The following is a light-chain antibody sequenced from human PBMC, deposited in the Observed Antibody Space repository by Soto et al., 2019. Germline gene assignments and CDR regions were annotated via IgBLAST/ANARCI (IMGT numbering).Light chain of an antibody. J-gene: IGLJ1*01. Sequence: QSVLTQPASVSGSPGQSITISCTGTSSDVGGYNYVSWYQLHPGKAPKLMVYEVSNRPSGVSNRFSGSKSGNTASLTISGLQAEDEDYYYCSSNTSSTAYVFGTGTKLTVL. CDR3: SSNTSSTAYV. CDR1: SSDVGGYNY. V-gene: IGLV2-14*01. CDR2: EVS.